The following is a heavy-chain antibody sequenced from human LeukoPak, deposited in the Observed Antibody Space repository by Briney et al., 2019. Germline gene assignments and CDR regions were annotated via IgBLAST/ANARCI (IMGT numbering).Heavy chain of an antibody. J-gene: IGHJ4*02. CDR2: INHSGST. V-gene: IGHV4-34*01. CDR1: GGSFSGYY. CDR3: ATRDDYAEAPFDY. D-gene: IGHD4-17*01. Sequence: PSETLSLTCAVYGGSFSGYYWSWIRQPPGKGLEWIGEINHSGSTNYNPSLKSRVTMSVDTSKNQFSLKLSSVTAADTAVYYCATRDDYAEAPFDYWGQGTPVTVSS.